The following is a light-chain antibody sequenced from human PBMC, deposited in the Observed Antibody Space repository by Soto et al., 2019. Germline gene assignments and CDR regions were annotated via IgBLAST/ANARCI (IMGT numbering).Light chain of an antibody. J-gene: IGKJ4*01. CDR2: GSS. CDR1: LDISNF. CDR3: QKHNTAPLT. V-gene: IGKV1-27*01. Sequence: EIQMTQSPSSLSASIGDRVTITCRASLDISNFLAWYQVKPGKVPQLLIHGSSTLQSGVPSRFSGSGFGTYFTLTIGSLQPEYVATYFCQKHNTAPLTFGGGTKVDI.